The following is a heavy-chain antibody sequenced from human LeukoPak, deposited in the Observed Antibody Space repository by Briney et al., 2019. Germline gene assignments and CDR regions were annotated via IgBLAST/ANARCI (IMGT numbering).Heavy chain of an antibody. V-gene: IGHV4-59*08. D-gene: IGHD6-19*01. Sequence: SETLSLTCTVSGGSMSPYHWGWIRQSPGKGLEWTGYIYYSGSTNYNPSLNSRVTISVDTSKNRFSLRLSSVTAADTAIYYCARAVSGRFDYWGQGTLVTVSS. J-gene: IGHJ4*02. CDR3: ARAVSGRFDY. CDR1: GGSMSPYH. CDR2: IYYSGST.